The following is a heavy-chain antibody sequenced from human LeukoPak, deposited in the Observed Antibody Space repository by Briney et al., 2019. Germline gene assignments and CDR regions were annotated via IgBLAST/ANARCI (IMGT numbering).Heavy chain of an antibody. CDR2: ITGSGGST. CDR3: AKAGSATYSYGYYLPLPLDY. V-gene: IGHV3-23*01. D-gene: IGHD5-18*01. Sequence: GGSLRLSCAASGFIFSSYAMSWVRQAPGKGLEWVSAITGSGGSTYYTDSVKGRFTISRDNSKNTLYLQMNSLRAEDTAVYYCAKAGSATYSYGYYLPLPLDYWGQGTLVTVSS. CDR1: GFIFSSYA. J-gene: IGHJ4*02.